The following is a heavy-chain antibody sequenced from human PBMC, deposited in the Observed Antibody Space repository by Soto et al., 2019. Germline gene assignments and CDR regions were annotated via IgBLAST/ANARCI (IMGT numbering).Heavy chain of an antibody. V-gene: IGHV3-30*18. J-gene: IGHJ6*02. CDR2: ISSDGSNK. CDR3: VKDMYKLLPRYGMDV. CDR1: GFTFDTYG. Sequence: LRLSCAASGFTFDTYGMHWVRQAPGKGLEWVAIISSDGSNKYYGDSVKGRFTISRDNSKNTLYLQMYSLRDEDTAVYYCVKDMYKLLPRYGMDVWGQGTTVTVSS. D-gene: IGHD2-2*01.